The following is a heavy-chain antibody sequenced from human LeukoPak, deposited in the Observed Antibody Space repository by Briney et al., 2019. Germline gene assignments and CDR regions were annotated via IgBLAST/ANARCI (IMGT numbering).Heavy chain of an antibody. Sequence: PGGSLRLSCAASGFTVSTNYMSWVRQAPGKGLEWVSVIYSDGRTYYADSVKGRFTISRDNSKNTLSLQMNSLRAEDTAVYYCAKDAYSSGWYQYSDVWGQGTLVTVSS. V-gene: IGHV3-53*05. J-gene: IGHJ4*02. D-gene: IGHD6-19*01. CDR2: IYSDGRT. CDR3: AKDAYSSGWYQYSDV. CDR1: GFTVSTNY.